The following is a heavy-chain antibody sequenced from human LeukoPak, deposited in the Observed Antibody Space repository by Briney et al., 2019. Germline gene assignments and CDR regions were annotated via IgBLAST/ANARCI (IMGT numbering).Heavy chain of an antibody. CDR3: ARGNGYNYY. V-gene: IGHV4-59*01. CDR2: IYYSGST. D-gene: IGHD5-24*01. CDR1: GASMTNYY. Sequence: SETLSLTCTVSGASMTNYYWAWIRQPPGKGLEWIGYIYYSGSTNYNPSLKCRVTISVDTSKNQFSLKLSSVTAADTAVYYCARGNGYNYYWGQGTLVTVSS. J-gene: IGHJ4*02.